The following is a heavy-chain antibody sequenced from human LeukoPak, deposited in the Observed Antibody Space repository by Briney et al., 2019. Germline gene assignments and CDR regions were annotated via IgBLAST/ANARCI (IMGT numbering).Heavy chain of an antibody. CDR3: ARKGTYGGYFDH. CDR2: IYYSGSP. J-gene: IGHJ4*02. CDR1: GGSISNYY. D-gene: IGHD4-23*01. Sequence: SETLSLTCTVYGGSISNYYWSWIRQPPGKGLEWIGNIYYSGSPNYNPSLKSRVTISVDTSKNQFSLKLSSVTAADTAVYYCARKGTYGGYFDHWGQGTLVTVSS. V-gene: IGHV4-59*08.